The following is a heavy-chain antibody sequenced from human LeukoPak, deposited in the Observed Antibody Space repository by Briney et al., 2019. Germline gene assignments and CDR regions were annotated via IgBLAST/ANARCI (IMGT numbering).Heavy chain of an antibody. CDR1: GGSFGGYY. V-gene: IGHV4-34*01. D-gene: IGHD3-10*01. J-gene: IGHJ5*02. CDR2: INHSGST. CDR3: ARRGYYYGSGSYYNWFDP. Sequence: SETLSLTCAVYGGSFGGYYWSWIRQPPGKGLEWIGEINHSGSTNYNPSLKSRVTISVDTSKNQFSLKLSSVTAADTAVYYCARRGYYYGSGSYYNWFDPWGQGTLVTVSS.